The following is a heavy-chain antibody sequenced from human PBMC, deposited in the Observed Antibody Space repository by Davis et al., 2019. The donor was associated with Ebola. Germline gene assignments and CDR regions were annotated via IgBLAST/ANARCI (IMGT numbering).Heavy chain of an antibody. D-gene: IGHD2-8*02. Sequence: GGSLRLSCKDSGNSFNSHWIGWVRQLPGKGLEWMGIIYTGDSDTRYSPSFRGQVTISAGKSIKTAFLQWSRLKASDTAMYYCASLRRTITGMDDGFDVWGQGTMVTVSS. CDR2: IYTGDSDT. CDR1: GNSFNSHW. CDR3: ASLRRTITGMDDGFDV. V-gene: IGHV5-51*01. J-gene: IGHJ3*01.